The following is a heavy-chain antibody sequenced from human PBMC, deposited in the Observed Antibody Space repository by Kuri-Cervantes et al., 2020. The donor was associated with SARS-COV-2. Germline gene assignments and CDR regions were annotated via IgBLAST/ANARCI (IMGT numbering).Heavy chain of an antibody. CDR1: EFTFSSFG. D-gene: IGHD2-2*01. CDR3: AKVPRARIWFSTSCYFDY. J-gene: IGHJ4*02. CDR2: VWFDGSRQ. Sequence: GESLKISCAASEFTFSSFGMHWVRQAPGKGLEWVAVVWFDGSRQYYADSVKGRFTISRDNSRNTLYLQMNSLRAEDTAVYYCAKVPRARIWFSTSCYFDYWGQGTLVTVSS. V-gene: IGHV3-33*06.